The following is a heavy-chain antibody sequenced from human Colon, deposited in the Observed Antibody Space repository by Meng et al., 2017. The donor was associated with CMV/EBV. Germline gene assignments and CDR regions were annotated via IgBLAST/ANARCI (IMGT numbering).Heavy chain of an antibody. CDR2: IHSGGST. CDR3: ARDRGNTVYDSLDF. V-gene: IGHV3-23*01. Sequence: EVHLLEAGGDLEQPGGSLRLSCAASGFTFSSYAMNWVRQAPGKGLEWVSSIHSGGSTYYADSVQGRFTISRDNSKNTLYLRMDSLRVDDTAVYYCARDRGNTVYDSLDFWGQGTLVTVSS. CDR1: GFTFSSYA. J-gene: IGHJ4*02. D-gene: IGHD5/OR15-5a*01.